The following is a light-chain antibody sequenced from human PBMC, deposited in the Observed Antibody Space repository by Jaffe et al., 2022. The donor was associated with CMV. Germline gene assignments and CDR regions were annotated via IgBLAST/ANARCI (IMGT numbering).Light chain of an antibody. V-gene: IGKV1-33*01. CDR1: QDISKY. J-gene: IGKJ2*01. CDR2: DAS. CDR3: QHYANLPYT. Sequence: DIQMTQSPSSLSASVGDRVTITCQASQDISKYLNWYQQKPGKAPKFLISDASTLETGVPSRFSGSGSGTDFTFTISSLQPEDIATYYCQHYANLPYTFGQGTKLEIK.